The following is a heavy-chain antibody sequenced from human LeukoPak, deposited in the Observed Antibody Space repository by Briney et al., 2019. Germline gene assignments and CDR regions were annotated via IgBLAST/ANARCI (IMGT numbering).Heavy chain of an antibody. V-gene: IGHV3-23*01. Sequence: PSETLSLTCAVYGGSYSGYYWSLVRQASGKGLEWVSAISGSGGSTYYADSVKGRFTISRDNSKNTLYLQMNSLRAEDTAVYYCAKAPRGYSYDDWFDPWGQGTLVTVSS. CDR1: GGSYSGYY. J-gene: IGHJ5*02. CDR3: AKAPRGYSYDDWFDP. D-gene: IGHD5-18*01. CDR2: ISGSGGST.